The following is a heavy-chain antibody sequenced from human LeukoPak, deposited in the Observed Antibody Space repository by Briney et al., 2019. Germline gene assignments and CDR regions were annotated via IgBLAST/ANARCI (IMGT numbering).Heavy chain of an antibody. D-gene: IGHD3-10*01. CDR1: GGSISSNTYY. CDR3: ARAPRPQSYGSSFDY. Sequence: SETLSLTCTVSGGSISSNTYYWSWIRQPAGKGLEWIGRIYTSGSTNYSPSLKSRVTISVDTSKNRFSLKLSSVTAADTAVYYCARAPRPQSYGSSFDYWGQGTLVTVSS. CDR2: IYTSGST. J-gene: IGHJ4*02. V-gene: IGHV4-61*02.